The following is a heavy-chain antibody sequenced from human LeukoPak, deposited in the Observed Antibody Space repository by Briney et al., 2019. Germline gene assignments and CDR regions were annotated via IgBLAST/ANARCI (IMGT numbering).Heavy chain of an antibody. CDR2: IKQDGSET. Sequence: GGSLRLSCAASGLTFSSFWMSWVRQAPGKGLEWVANIKQDGSETYYVDSVKGRFTISRDNAKNSLYLQMNSLRAEDTAWYYCAKKTYYYDTSNLGWFDPWGQGTLVTVSS. J-gene: IGHJ5*02. CDR3: AKKTYYYDTSNLGWFDP. V-gene: IGHV3-7*05. CDR1: GLTFSSFW. D-gene: IGHD3-22*01.